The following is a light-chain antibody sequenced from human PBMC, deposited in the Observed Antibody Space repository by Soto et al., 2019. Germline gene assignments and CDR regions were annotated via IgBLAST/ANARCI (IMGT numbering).Light chain of an antibody. V-gene: IGKV3-15*01. CDR1: QSVGSN. CDR3: QEYSSWWT. J-gene: IGKJ1*01. CDR2: GTS. Sequence: EIVMTQSPTTLSVSPGERATLSCRASQSVGSNLAWYQQKFGQPPRLLIYGTSTRATGIPARFSGSGSGTEFTFTISTLQSEDSAVYYCQEYSSWWTFGQGTKVEI.